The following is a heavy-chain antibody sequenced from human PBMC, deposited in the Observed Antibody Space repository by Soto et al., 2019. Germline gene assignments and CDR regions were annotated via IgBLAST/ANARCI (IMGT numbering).Heavy chain of an antibody. CDR2: IYYTGRT. J-gene: IGHJ4*02. V-gene: IGHV4-61*01. CDR3: AREYSNSPEAFDS. Sequence: SSETLSLTCTVSGGSVNSDNYYWSWIRQPPGKGLEWIGYIYYTGRTNYNPSLMSRVTISLGASRNQFSLKLSSVTAADTAVFYCAREYSNSPEAFDSWGQGTLVTVSS. D-gene: IGHD1-26*01. CDR1: GGSVNSDNYY.